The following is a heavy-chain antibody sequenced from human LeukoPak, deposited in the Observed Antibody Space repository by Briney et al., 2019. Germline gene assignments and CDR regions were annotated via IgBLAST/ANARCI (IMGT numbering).Heavy chain of an antibody. V-gene: IGHV3-74*01. D-gene: IGHD3-22*01. Sequence: GGSLRLSCAASAFTFSSYWMHWVRQAPGKGLVWVSRIHSDGSSTSYADSVKGRFTISRDNAKNTLYLQMNSLRAEDTAVYYCARSFRYYDSSGPFGYWGQGTLVTVSS. CDR2: IHSDGSST. J-gene: IGHJ4*02. CDR1: AFTFSSYW. CDR3: ARSFRYYDSSGPFGY.